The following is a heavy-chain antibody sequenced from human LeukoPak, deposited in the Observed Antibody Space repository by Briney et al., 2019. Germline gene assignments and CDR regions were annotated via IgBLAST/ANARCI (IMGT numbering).Heavy chain of an antibody. J-gene: IGHJ3*02. V-gene: IGHV3-23*01. CDR1: GFTFSSYA. D-gene: IGHD1-26*01. CDR2: ISGSGGST. CDR3: AKAQYSGSYLRLGAFDI. Sequence: GGSLRLSCAASGFTFSSYAMSWVRQAPGKGLEWVSAISGSGGSTYYADSVKGRFTISRDNSKNTLYLQMNSLRAEDTAVYYCAKAQYSGSYLRLGAFDIWGQGTMVTVSS.